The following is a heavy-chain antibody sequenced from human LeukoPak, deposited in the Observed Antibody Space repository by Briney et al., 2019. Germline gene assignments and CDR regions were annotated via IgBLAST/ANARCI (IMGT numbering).Heavy chain of an antibody. CDR1: GGSISSYY. CDR3: ARGSYNWNLFDY. CDR2: IYYSGST. Sequence: SETLSLTCTVSGGSISSYYWSWIRQPPGKGLEWVGYIYYSGSTNYNPSLKSRVTISVDTSKNQFSLKLSSVTAADTAVYYCARGSYNWNLFDYWGQGTLVTVSS. V-gene: IGHV4-59*01. J-gene: IGHJ4*02. D-gene: IGHD1-20*01.